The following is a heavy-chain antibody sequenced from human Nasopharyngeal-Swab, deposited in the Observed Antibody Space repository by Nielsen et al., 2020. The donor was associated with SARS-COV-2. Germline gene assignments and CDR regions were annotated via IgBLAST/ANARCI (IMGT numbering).Heavy chain of an antibody. Sequence: WARQAPGQGFGWMGWINTNTGNPTYAQGFTGRFVFSLDTSVSTAYLQISSLKAEDTAVYYCARVRDAYYDFWSGYGMDVWGQGTTVTVSS. V-gene: IGHV7-4-1*02. CDR2: INTNTGNP. CDR3: ARVRDAYYDFWSGYGMDV. D-gene: IGHD3-3*01. J-gene: IGHJ6*02.